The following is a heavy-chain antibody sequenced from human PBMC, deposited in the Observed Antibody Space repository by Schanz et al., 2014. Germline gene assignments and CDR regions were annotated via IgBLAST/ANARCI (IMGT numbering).Heavy chain of an antibody. Sequence: QVQLVQSGAELRKPGTSVKVSCKTSGYTFSNDDINWVRQAPGQGLEWMGWISAYTNNTNYAQKFQGRVTMTTDTSTSTSYMELTSLRSDDTALYYCTRGGYSYALSAFDIWGQGTMVTVSS. V-gene: IGHV1-18*01. D-gene: IGHD5-18*01. CDR2: ISAYTNNT. CDR1: GYTFSNDD. J-gene: IGHJ3*02. CDR3: TRGGYSYALSAFDI.